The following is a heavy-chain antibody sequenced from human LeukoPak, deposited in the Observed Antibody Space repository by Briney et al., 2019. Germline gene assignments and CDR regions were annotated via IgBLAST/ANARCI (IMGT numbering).Heavy chain of an antibody. CDR2: MNPNSGNT. V-gene: IGHV1-8*03. Sequence: ASVKVSCKASGYTFTSYDINWVRQATGQGLEWMGWMNPNSGNTGYAQKFQGRVTITRNTSISTAYMELSSLRSEDTAVYYCARGYDFWSGYSALYYFDYWGQGTLVTVSS. CDR1: GYTFTSYD. J-gene: IGHJ4*02. CDR3: ARGYDFWSGYSALYYFDY. D-gene: IGHD3-3*01.